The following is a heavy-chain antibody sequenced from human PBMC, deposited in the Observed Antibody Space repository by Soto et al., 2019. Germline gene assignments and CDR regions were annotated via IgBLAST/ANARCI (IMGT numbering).Heavy chain of an antibody. D-gene: IGHD2-21*02. CDR2: INAEGNT. Sequence: GESLKISCAASGFNFSPYWMHWVRQTPGKGLVWVSRINAEGNTIYADSVKGRFTISRDNAKNMLYLQMTSLRAEDTAVYFCARGSNTAFDPWGQGTLVTVSS. J-gene: IGHJ5*02. V-gene: IGHV3-74*01. CDR3: ARGSNTAFDP. CDR1: GFNFSPYW.